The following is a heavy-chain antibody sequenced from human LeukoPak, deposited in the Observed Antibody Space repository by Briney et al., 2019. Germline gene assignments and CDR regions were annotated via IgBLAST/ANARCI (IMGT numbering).Heavy chain of an antibody. Sequence: SVKVSCKASGGTFSSYAISWVRQAPGQGLEWMGRIIPILGIANYAQKFQGRVTITADKSTSTAYMELSSLRSEDTAVHYCAALKYCGGDCYSPLDYWGQGTLVTVSS. D-gene: IGHD2-21*02. CDR3: AALKYCGGDCYSPLDY. J-gene: IGHJ4*02. V-gene: IGHV1-69*04. CDR2: IIPILGIA. CDR1: GGTFSSYA.